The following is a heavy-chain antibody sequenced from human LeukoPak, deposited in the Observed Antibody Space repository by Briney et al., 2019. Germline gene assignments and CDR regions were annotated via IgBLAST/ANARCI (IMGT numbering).Heavy chain of an antibody. D-gene: IGHD2/OR15-2a*01. Sequence: GGSLRLSCEVSVFTLANYWMSWVRQAPGKGLEWVANIKQDGSEKNYLDSVNGRFTISRDNAKNSLFLQLDSLRAEDTAVYYCARSFCTSATCSKGYSYYVMDVWGQGTTVTVSS. CDR3: ARSFCTSATCSKGYSYYVMDV. CDR2: IKQDGSEK. J-gene: IGHJ6*02. CDR1: VFTLANYW. V-gene: IGHV3-7*04.